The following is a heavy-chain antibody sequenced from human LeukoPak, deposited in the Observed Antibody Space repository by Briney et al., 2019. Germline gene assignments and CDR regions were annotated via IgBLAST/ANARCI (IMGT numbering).Heavy chain of an antibody. CDR3: ARSPVGSDWFDP. V-gene: IGHV6-1*01. CDR2: TLYRSKWHN. D-gene: IGHD2-15*01. CDR1: GDSVSSNSAT. Sequence: SQTLSLTGAISGDSVSSNSATWNWIRQSPSRGLEWLGRTLYRSKWHNDYAASVKSRVIVNPDTSKNQFSLQLNSVTPEDTAVYYCARSPVGSDWFDPWGQGTLVTVSS. J-gene: IGHJ5*02.